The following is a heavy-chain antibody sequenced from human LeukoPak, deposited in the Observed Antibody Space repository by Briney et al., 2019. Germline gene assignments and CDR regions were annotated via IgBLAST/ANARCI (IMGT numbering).Heavy chain of an antibody. Sequence: GGSLRLSCAASGFTFSNYAMTWVRQAPGKGLEWVSSIRGSGDRTYDADSVKGRFTISRDNSKNTLYLQMNSLGAEDTAVYYCARNGCSSTNCYIFLGDWYFDLWGRGTLVTVSS. CDR2: IRGSGDRT. D-gene: IGHD2-2*02. CDR1: GFTFSNYA. J-gene: IGHJ2*01. V-gene: IGHV3-23*01. CDR3: ARNGCSSTNCYIFLGDWYFDL.